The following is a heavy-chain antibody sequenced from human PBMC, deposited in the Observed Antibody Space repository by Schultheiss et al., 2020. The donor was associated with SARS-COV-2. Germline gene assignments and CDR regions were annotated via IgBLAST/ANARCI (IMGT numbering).Heavy chain of an antibody. CDR2: ISSSGGYI. J-gene: IGHJ6*02. D-gene: IGHD3-10*01. V-gene: IGHV3-21*01. CDR3: ARVPPSERSITMVRGVIITHYGLDV. CDR1: GFTFSSYN. Sequence: GGSLRLSCAASGFTFSSYNMNWVRQAPGKGLEWVSSISSSGGYIYYADSVKGRFTISRDNVKNSLYLQMNSLRAEDTAVYYCARVPPSERSITMVRGVIITHYGLDVWGQGATVTVSS.